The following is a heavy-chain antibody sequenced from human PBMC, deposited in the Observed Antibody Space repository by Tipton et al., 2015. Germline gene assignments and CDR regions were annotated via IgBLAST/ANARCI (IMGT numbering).Heavy chain of an antibody. Sequence: GLVKPSETLSLRCTVSNGSISTYYWSWIRQSPGRGLEWIGYINYSGRTTYNPSLKSRVTISIDMSRNQFSLRLTSVAAADTAVYYCARDLEHGMDVWGHGTTVTVSS. CDR3: ARDLEHGMDV. CDR1: NGSISTYY. J-gene: IGHJ6*02. CDR2: INYSGRT. D-gene: IGHD5-24*01. V-gene: IGHV4-59*01.